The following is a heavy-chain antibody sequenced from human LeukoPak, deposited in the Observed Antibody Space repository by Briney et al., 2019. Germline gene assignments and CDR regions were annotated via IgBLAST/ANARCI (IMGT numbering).Heavy chain of an antibody. D-gene: IGHD6-13*01. CDR1: GGSFSGYY. CDR2: INHSGST. J-gene: IGHJ4*02. CDR3: AKGIAAAGIGDPFDY. Sequence: SETLSLTCAVYGGSFSGYYWGWIRQPPGKGLEWIGEINHSGSTNYNPSLKSRVTISVDTSKNQFSLKLSSVTAADTAVYYCAKGIAAAGIGDPFDYWGQGTLVTVSS. V-gene: IGHV4-34*01.